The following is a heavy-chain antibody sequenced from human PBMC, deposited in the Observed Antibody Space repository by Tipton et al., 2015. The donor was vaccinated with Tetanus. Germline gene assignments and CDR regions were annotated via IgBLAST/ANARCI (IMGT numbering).Heavy chain of an antibody. CDR3: VRDSGVAGSMDV. CDR1: GFTFSSYN. J-gene: IGHJ6*03. Sequence: SLRLSCVGSGFTFSSYNMDWVRQAPGKGLEWVAYINTRSSLIYYADPVKGRFTISRDNDKKSLYLQMNSLGDEDTAMYFCVRDSGVAGSMDVWGKGTTVTVSS. CDR2: INTRSSLI. D-gene: IGHD3-10*01. V-gene: IGHV3-48*02.